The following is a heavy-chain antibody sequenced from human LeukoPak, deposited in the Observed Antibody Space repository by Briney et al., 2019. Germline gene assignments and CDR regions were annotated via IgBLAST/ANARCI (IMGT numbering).Heavy chain of an antibody. V-gene: IGHV4-39*01. CDR3: ARSGAYRNSGYDGYSSGWSLNYFDY. Sequence: PSETLSLTCAVYGGSFSGYYWGWIRQPPGKGLEWIGSIYYSGSTYYNPSLKSRVTISVDTSKNQFSLKLSSVTAADTAVYYCARSGAYRNSGYDGYSSGWSLNYFDYWGQGTLVTVSS. J-gene: IGHJ4*02. D-gene: IGHD6-19*01. CDR2: IYYSGST. CDR1: GGSFSGYY.